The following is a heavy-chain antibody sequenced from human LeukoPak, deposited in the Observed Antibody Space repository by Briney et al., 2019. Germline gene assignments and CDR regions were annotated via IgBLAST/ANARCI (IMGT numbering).Heavy chain of an antibody. V-gene: IGHV1-69*05. D-gene: IGHD3-16*02. J-gene: IGHJ4*02. CDR1: GDTFSSYA. CDR3: ARDRAMITFGGVIVRMGY. Sequence: SVKVSCKASGDTFSSYAICWVRQAPGQGLEWMGRIIPIFGTANYAQKFQGRVTITTDESTSTAYMELSSLRSEDTAVYYCARDRAMITFGGVIVRMGYWGQGTLVTVSS. CDR2: IIPIFGTA.